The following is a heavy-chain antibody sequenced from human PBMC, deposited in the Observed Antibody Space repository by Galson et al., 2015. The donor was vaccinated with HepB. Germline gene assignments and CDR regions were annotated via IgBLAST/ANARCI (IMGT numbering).Heavy chain of an antibody. V-gene: IGHV3-33*01. Sequence: SLRLSCAASGFTFSRSGMHWVRQAPGKGLEWVAIIWFDGRDEKYADPVKGRFTVSRDNSKDLLYLQMDSLRAEDTAVYYCARDKNTGYIDYRGQGTLVSASS. CDR2: IWFDGRDE. J-gene: IGHJ4*02. D-gene: IGHD5-12*01. CDR1: GFTFSRSG. CDR3: ARDKNTGYIDY.